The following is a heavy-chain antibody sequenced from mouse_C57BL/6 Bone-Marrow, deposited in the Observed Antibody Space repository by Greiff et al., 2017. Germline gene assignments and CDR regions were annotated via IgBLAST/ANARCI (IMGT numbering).Heavy chain of an antibody. J-gene: IGHJ3*01. V-gene: IGHV5-15*04. CDR1: GFTFSDYG. Sequence: EVQLVESGGGLVQPGGSLKLSCAASGFTFSDYGMAWVRQAPRKGPEWVAFISNLAYSIYYADTVTGRFTISRENAKNTLYLEMSSLRSEDTAMYYCARREDYDPFAYWGQGTLVTVSA. D-gene: IGHD2-4*01. CDR2: ISNLAYSI. CDR3: ARREDYDPFAY.